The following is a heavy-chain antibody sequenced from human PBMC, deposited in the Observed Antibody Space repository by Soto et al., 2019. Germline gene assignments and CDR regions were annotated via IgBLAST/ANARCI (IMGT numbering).Heavy chain of an antibody. CDR2: ISGSGGST. V-gene: IGHV3-23*01. Sequence: GSLRLSCAASGFTFSSYAMSWVRQAPGKGLEWVSAISGSGGSTYYADSVKGRFTISRDNSKNTLYLQMNSLRAEDTAVYYCAKAGNYYDSSGERYYFDYWGQGTLVTVS. J-gene: IGHJ4*02. D-gene: IGHD3-22*01. CDR1: GFTFSSYA. CDR3: AKAGNYYDSSGERYYFDY.